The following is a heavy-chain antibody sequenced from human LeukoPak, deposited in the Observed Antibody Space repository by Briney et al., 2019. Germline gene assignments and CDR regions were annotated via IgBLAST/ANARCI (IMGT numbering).Heavy chain of an antibody. J-gene: IGHJ4*02. D-gene: IGHD3-22*01. CDR3: VRARGDRSGYYRY. CDR1: GYTFTKYG. V-gene: IGHV1-18*01. Sequence: GASVKVSCKTSGYTFTKYGISWVRQAPGQGPEWMGWISVYDGNTNYAQKLQDRLTLTIDTSTDTAHMELRSLRSDDTAVYYCVRARGDRSGYYRYSGQGTLVTVSS. CDR2: ISVYDGNT.